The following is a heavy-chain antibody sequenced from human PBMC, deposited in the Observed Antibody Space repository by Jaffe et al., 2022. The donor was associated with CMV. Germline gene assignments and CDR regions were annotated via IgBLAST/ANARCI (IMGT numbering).Heavy chain of an antibody. CDR1: GFTFDTYS. D-gene: IGHD5-18*01. V-gene: IGHV3-21*01. CDR2: ISSSSSYI. CDR3: ARVGGYSYSSDY. Sequence: EVQVVESGGGLVKPGGSLRLSCAASGFTFDTYSMNWVRQSPGKGLEWVSSISSSSSYIYYAESVKGRFTISRDNAKNSMYLQMNSLRAEDTAVYFCARVGGYSYSSDYWGQGALVTVSS. J-gene: IGHJ4*02.